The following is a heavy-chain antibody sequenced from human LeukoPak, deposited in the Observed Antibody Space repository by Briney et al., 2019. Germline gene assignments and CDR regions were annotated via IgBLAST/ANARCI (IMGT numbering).Heavy chain of an antibody. V-gene: IGHV5-51*01. CDR3: ARQHGSGSYYSRAIDY. CDR1: GYSFTTYW. CDR2: IHPGDSDT. D-gene: IGHD3-10*01. J-gene: IGHJ4*02. Sequence: GESLNISCEASGYSFTTYWIGWVRQMPGKGLEWMGIIHPGDSDTRYSPSLQGQVTISADNSISTAYLQCSSLKASDTAMYYCARQHGSGSYYSRAIDYWGQGTLVTVSS.